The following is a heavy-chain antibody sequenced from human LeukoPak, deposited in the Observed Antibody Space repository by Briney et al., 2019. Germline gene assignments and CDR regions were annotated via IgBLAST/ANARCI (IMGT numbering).Heavy chain of an antibody. CDR2: VYYTGST. CDR1: GGSVSNHY. Sequence: SETLSLTCSVSGGSVSNHYWSWIRQPPGKGLEWIGYVYYTGSTNYNPSLKSRVTMFEDKSKNQFSLRLYSVTVADTAVYYCARHFAHSSSSYFVYWGQGSLVTVSS. CDR3: ARHFAHSSSSYFVY. J-gene: IGHJ4*02. V-gene: IGHV4-59*08. D-gene: IGHD6-6*01.